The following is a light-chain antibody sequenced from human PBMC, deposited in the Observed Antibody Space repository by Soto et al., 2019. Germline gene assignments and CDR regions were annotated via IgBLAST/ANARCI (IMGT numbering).Light chain of an antibody. J-gene: IGLJ1*01. CDR2: EVS. Sequence: QSALTQPASVSGSPGQSITISCTGASSDIGNYNYVSWYQQHPGKAPQLMIYEVSNRPSGVSNRFSGSKSGNTASLTISGLQAEDEADYHCSSYTSSSSYVFGTGTKVTVL. CDR3: SSYTSSSSYV. CDR1: SSDIGNYNY. V-gene: IGLV2-14*01.